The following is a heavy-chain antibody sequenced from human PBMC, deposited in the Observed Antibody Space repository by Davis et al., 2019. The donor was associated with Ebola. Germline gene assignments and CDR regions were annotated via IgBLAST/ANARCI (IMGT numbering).Heavy chain of an antibody. V-gene: IGHV3-11*06. Sequence: LSLTCAASGFTFSDYYMSWIRQAPGKGLEWVSSISSSSSYIYYADSVKGRFTISRDNAKNSLYLQMNSLRAEGTAVYYCARSSIAARPGYYYGMDVWGQGTTVTVSS. CDR3: ARSSIAARPGYYYGMDV. D-gene: IGHD6-6*01. CDR2: ISSSSSYI. CDR1: GFTFSDYY. J-gene: IGHJ6*02.